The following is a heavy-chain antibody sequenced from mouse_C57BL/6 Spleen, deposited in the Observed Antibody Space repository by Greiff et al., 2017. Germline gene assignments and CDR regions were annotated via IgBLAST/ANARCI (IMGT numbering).Heavy chain of an antibody. CDR3: ARKDYDYPYYAMDY. V-gene: IGHV1-18*01. CDR2: INPNNGGT. CDR1: GYTFTDYN. D-gene: IGHD2-4*01. Sequence: VHVKQSGPELVKPGASVKIPCKASGYTFTDYNMDWVKQSHGKSLEWIGDINPNNGGTIYNQQFKGKATLTVDKSSRTAYMELRSLTSEDTAVYYCARKDYDYPYYAMDYWGQGTSVTVSS. J-gene: IGHJ4*01.